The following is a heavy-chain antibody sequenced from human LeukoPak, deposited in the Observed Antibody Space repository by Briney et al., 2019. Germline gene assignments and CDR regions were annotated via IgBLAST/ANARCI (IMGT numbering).Heavy chain of an antibody. Sequence: PSETLSLTCSVSGDSFSNYYWTWIRQPPGKGLEWIGYVYYSGSNNYTPSLKTRLHLSVDTSKNRFSLKLSSVTAADTAVYYCASSPRLTTSWFLFDSWGHGTLVTVSS. D-gene: IGHD2-2*01. J-gene: IGHJ5*01. CDR2: VYYSGSN. CDR3: ASSPRLTTSWFLFDS. V-gene: IGHV4-59*08. CDR1: GDSFSNYY.